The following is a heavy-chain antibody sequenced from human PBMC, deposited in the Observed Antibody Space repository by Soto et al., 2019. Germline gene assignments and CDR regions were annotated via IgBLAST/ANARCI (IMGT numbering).Heavy chain of an antibody. Sequence: PSETLSLTCTVSGGSISSSSYYWGWIRQPPGKGLERIGSIYYSGSTYYNPSLKSRVTISVDTSKNQFSLKLSSVTAADTAVYYCARHPPYVDTAMVMSWYFDLWGRGTLVT. J-gene: IGHJ2*01. CDR3: ARHPPYVDTAMVMSWYFDL. D-gene: IGHD5-18*01. CDR1: GGSISSSSYY. CDR2: IYYSGST. V-gene: IGHV4-39*01.